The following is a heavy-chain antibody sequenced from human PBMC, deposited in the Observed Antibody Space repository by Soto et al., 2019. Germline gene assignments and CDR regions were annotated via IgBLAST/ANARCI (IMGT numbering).Heavy chain of an antibody. D-gene: IGHD5-18*01. J-gene: IGHJ4*02. CDR3: VVMVNVAVSSPRSFDY. V-gene: IGHV1-69*18. CDR2: IVPIFETL. CDR1: GATFSGSA. Sequence: QVQLVQSGAEVKKPGSSVKVSCKASGATFSGSAINWVRQAPGQGLDWLGRIVPIFETLHYAQRFQGRLAITADESTTTVYMELTNLTFEDTAVYYCVVMVNVAVSSPRSFDYWGQGTQVSVSS.